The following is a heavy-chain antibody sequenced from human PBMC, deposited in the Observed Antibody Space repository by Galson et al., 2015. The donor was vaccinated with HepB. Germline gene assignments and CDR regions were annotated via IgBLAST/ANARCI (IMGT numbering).Heavy chain of an antibody. D-gene: IGHD2-21*01. CDR3: AKEIAYCGGDCYGGGYYYYGMDV. CDR1: GFTFSSYG. CDR2: ISYDGSNK. J-gene: IGHJ6*02. Sequence: SLRLSCAASGFTFSSYGMHWVRQAPGKGLEWVAVISYDGSNKYYADSVKGRFTISRDNSKNTLYLQMNSLRAEDTAVYYCAKEIAYCGGDCYGGGYYYYGMDVWGQGTTVTVSS. V-gene: IGHV3-30*18.